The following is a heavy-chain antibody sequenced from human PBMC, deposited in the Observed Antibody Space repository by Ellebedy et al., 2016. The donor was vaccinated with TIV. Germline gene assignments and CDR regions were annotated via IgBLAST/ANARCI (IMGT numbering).Heavy chain of an antibody. V-gene: IGHV3-48*01. CDR2: ISRSSGKI. CDR1: GFTFSSYS. Sequence: PGGSLRLSCAASGFTFSSYSMMWVRQVPGKGLEWVSYISRSSGKIHYADSVKGRFTISRDNAKNSVYLQMNSLRAEDKAVYYCAREGDYGDDLLIWDWYFDLWGRGTLVTVSS. J-gene: IGHJ2*01. D-gene: IGHD4-17*01. CDR3: AREGDYGDDLLIWDWYFDL.